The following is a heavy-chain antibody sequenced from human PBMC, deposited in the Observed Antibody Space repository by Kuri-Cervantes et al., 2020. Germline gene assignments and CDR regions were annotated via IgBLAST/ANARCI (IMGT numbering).Heavy chain of an antibody. Sequence: GESLKISWGASGFTFSSYWMHWVRQAPGKGLVWVSRINSDGSSTSYADSVKGRFTISRDNSKNTLYLQMNSLRAEDTAVYYCAREDHYDILTGRRNYYYYGMDVWGQGTTVTVSS. V-gene: IGHV3-74*01. CDR2: INSDGSST. CDR3: AREDHYDILTGRRNYYYYGMDV. J-gene: IGHJ6*02. CDR1: GFTFSSYW. D-gene: IGHD3-9*01.